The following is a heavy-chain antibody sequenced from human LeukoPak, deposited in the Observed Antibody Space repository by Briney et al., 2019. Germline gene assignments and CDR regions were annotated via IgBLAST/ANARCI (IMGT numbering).Heavy chain of an antibody. J-gene: IGHJ5*02. V-gene: IGHV1-2*02. D-gene: IGHD3-10*01. CDR1: GYTFTGYY. CDR2: INPNSGGT. CDR3: ARLMVRGVIAAYYNWFDP. Sequence: ASVKVSCKASGYTFTGYYMHWVRQAPGQGLEWMGWINPNSGGTNYAQKLQGRVTMTTDTSTSTAYMELRSLRSDDTAVYYCARLMVRGVIAAYYNWFDPWGQGTLVTVSS.